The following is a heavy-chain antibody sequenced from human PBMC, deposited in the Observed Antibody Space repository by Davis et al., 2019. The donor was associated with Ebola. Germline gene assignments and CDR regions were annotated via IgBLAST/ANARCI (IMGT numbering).Heavy chain of an antibody. Sequence: PGGSLRLSCAASGFTFSSYWMSWVRQAPGKGLEWVANIKQDGSDKKYVDSVKGRFTISRDNAKNSLYLQMNSLRADDTAVYYCTRDRRGDGFDYWGQGTLVTVSS. CDR1: GFTFSSYW. J-gene: IGHJ4*02. CDR2: IKQDGSDK. D-gene: IGHD3-16*01. V-gene: IGHV3-7*01. CDR3: TRDRRGDGFDY.